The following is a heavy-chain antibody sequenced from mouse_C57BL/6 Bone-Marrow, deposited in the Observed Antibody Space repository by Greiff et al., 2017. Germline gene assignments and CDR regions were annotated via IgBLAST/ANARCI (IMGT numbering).Heavy chain of an antibody. J-gene: IGHJ4*01. CDR2: IYPGNSDT. Sequence: EVHLVESGTVLARPGASVKMSCKTSGYTFTSYWMHWVKQRPGQGLEWIGAIYPGNSDTSYNQKFKGKAKLTAVTSASTAYMELSSLTNEDSAVYYCTRGGTTVVAPDAMDYWGQGTSVTVSS. CDR1: GYTFTSYW. D-gene: IGHD1-1*01. CDR3: TRGGTTVVAPDAMDY. V-gene: IGHV1-5*01.